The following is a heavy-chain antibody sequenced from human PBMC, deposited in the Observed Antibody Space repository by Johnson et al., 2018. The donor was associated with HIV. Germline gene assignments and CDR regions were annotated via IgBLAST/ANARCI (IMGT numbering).Heavy chain of an antibody. CDR3: ARDSASAPSGAFDI. V-gene: IGHV3-7*05. CDR1: GSTFSNFW. D-gene: IGHD1-26*01. Sequence: VQLVEPGGGLVHPGGSLRLSCAASGSTFSNFWMSWVRQAPGQGLAWVANIKQDGSEKYYEDSVKGRFTISRDNAKNSLYLQMHSLRAEDRAVYYCARDSASAPSGAFDIWGQGTMVTVSS. J-gene: IGHJ3*02. CDR2: IKQDGSEK.